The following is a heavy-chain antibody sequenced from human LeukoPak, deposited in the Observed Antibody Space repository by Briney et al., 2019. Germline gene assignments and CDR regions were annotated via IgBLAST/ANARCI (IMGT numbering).Heavy chain of an antibody. V-gene: IGHV3-11*04. CDR2: ISSSGSTI. D-gene: IGHD6-13*01. CDR1: GFTFSDYY. J-gene: IGHJ4*02. Sequence: PGGSLRLSCAASGFTFSDYYMSWIRQAPGKGLEWVSYISSSGSTIYYADSVKGRFTISRDNAKNSLYLQMNSLRAEDTAVYYCARVLYSSSWYPLYYFDYWGQGTLVTASS. CDR3: ARVLYSSSWYPLYYFDY.